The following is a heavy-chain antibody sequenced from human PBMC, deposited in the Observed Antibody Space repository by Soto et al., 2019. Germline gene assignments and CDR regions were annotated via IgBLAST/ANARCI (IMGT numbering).Heavy chain of an antibody. CDR1: GFSLSSSAVG. J-gene: IGHJ4*02. Sequence: QITLKESGPTLVKPTQTLTLTCSFSGFSLSSSAVGVGWIRQPPGKAPEWLALIYWNDDKQYSPSLKSRFTITKDTSKNQVVLTMTHIDPVDTARYHCAHGSGWGFDYWGQGILVTVSS. CDR3: AHGSGWGFDY. V-gene: IGHV2-5*01. D-gene: IGHD6-19*01. CDR2: IYWNDDK.